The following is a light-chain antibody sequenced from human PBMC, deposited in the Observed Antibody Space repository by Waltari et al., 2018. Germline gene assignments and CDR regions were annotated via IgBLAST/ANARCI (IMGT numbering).Light chain of an antibody. V-gene: IGKV4-1*01. J-gene: IGKJ1*01. CDR1: QSLLYVSNNKNY. CDR2: WAS. CDR3: QQYYSTPRT. Sequence: DIVMTQSPDSLAVSLGERASSSCRSSQSLLYVSNNKNYLAWYQQKPGQPPKLLISWASTRESGVPDRFSGSGSGTDFTLTISRLQAADVAVYYCQQYYSTPRTFGQGTRVEIK.